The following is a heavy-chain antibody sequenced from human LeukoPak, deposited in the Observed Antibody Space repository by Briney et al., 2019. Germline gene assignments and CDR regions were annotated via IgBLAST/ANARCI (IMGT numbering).Heavy chain of an antibody. CDR1: GGSFSGYY. CDR2: IYYSGTT. D-gene: IGHD3-10*02. CDR3: VRWQSGSMFHPP. Sequence: ETLSLTCAVYGGSFSGYYWSWIRQPPGKGLEWIGSIYYSGTTAYNPSLKSRVTISVDTSKNQFSLKLSSVTAADTAVYYCVRWQSGSMFHPPWGQGTLVTVSS. V-gene: IGHV4-34*01. J-gene: IGHJ5*02.